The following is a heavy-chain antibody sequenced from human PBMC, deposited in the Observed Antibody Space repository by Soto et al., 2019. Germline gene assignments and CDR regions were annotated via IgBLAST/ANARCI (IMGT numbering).Heavy chain of an antibody. V-gene: IGHV4-59*08. J-gene: IGHJ4*02. CDR1: GGSISSYY. CDR3: ARHEELVVPAAMDY. Sequence: PSATLSLTCTVSGGSISSYYWSWIRQPPGKGLEWIGYIYYSGSTNYNPSLKSRVTISVDTSKNQFSLKLSSVTAADTAVYYCARHEELVVPAAMDYWGQGTLVTVSS. CDR2: IYYSGST. D-gene: IGHD2-2*01.